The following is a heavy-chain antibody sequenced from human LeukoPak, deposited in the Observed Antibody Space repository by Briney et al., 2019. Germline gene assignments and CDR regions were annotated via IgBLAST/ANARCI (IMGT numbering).Heavy chain of an antibody. J-gene: IGHJ4*02. D-gene: IGHD1-1*01. CDR1: GLTFSSYA. V-gene: IGHV3-23*01. CDR3: AKVNDFDY. Sequence: YPGGSLRLSCAASGLTFSSYAMSWVRQAPEKGLEWVSVISGSGVNTYYADSVKGRFTISRDNSKNTLYLQMNSLRAEDTAVYYCAKVNDFDYWGQGTLVTVSS. CDR2: ISGSGVNT.